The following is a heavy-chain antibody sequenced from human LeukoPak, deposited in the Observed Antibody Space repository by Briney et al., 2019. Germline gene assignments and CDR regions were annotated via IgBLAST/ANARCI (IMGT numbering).Heavy chain of an antibody. CDR3: ARGGYSSSWYDAFDI. CDR2: IHYSGST. CDR1: GGSISSGGYY. V-gene: IGHV4-31*03. D-gene: IGHD6-13*01. Sequence: SQTLSLTCTVSGGSISSGGYYWSWIRQHPGKGLEWIGYIHYSGSTYYNPSLKSRVTISVDTSKNQFSLKLSSVTAADTAVYYCARGGYSSSWYDAFDIWGQGTMVTVSS. J-gene: IGHJ3*02.